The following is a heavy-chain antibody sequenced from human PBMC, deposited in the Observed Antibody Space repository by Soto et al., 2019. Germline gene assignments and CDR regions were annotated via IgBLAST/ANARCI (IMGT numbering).Heavy chain of an antibody. CDR3: AREGATVTTNSLYNWFDP. D-gene: IGHD4-17*01. J-gene: IGHJ5*02. V-gene: IGHV6-1*01. Sequence: SQTLSLTCAISGDSVSSNSAAWNWIRQSPSRDLEWLGRTYYRSKWYNDYAVSVKSRITINPDTSKNHFSLQLNSVTPEDTAVYYCAREGATVTTNSLYNWFDPWGQGTLVTVSS. CDR2: TYYRSKWYN. CDR1: GDSVSSNSAA.